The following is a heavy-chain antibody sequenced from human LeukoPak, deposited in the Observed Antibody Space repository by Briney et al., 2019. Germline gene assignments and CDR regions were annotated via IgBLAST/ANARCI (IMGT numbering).Heavy chain of an antibody. D-gene: IGHD3-22*01. Sequence: GGSLRLSCAATGFTLSIYTMHWVRQAPGKGLEWVAGISYDGSNKYYADSVKGRFTISRDNSKDTLYLQMNRLRAEDTAVYYCARGYYDINAYYTYYFDYWGQGTLVTVSS. J-gene: IGHJ4*02. V-gene: IGHV3-30*04. CDR1: GFTLSIYT. CDR3: ARGYYDINAYYTYYFDY. CDR2: ISYDGSNK.